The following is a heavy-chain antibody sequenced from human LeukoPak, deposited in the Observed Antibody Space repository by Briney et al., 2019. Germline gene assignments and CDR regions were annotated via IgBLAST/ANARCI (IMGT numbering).Heavy chain of an antibody. Sequence: GRSLRLSCAASGFTFSTYGMHWVRQAPGKGLEWVAVISYDGSNKYYADSVKGRFTISRDNSKNTLYLQMNSLRGEDTAMYYCAKTPERRDVYRISPPFDYWGQGTLVTVSS. CDR1: GFTFSTYG. CDR3: AKTPERRDVYRISPPFDY. V-gene: IGHV3-30*18. D-gene: IGHD5-24*01. J-gene: IGHJ4*02. CDR2: ISYDGSNK.